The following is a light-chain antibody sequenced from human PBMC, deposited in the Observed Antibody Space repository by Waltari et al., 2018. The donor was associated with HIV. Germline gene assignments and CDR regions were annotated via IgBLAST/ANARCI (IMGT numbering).Light chain of an antibody. CDR1: DLGKNH. CDR2: QDF. J-gene: IGLJ2*01. V-gene: IGLV3-1*01. Sequence: SSQLTQPPSVSVSPGQTATISCPGDDLGKNHVCWFHQKAGQSPVIVMYQDFNRPSGIPARFSGSNSGNTATLTVSGTQAMDEADYYGQTWDTSRGVVFGGGTKLTVL. CDR3: QTWDTSRGVV.